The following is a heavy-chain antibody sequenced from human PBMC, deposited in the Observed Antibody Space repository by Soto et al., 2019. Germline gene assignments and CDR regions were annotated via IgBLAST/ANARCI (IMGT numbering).Heavy chain of an antibody. D-gene: IGHD3-3*01. CDR3: TRTRRRVLEWLLSTYYYYYMDV. Sequence: GGSLRLSCAASGFTFSGSAMHWVRQASGKGLEWVGRIRSKANSYATAYAASVKGRFTISRDDSKNTAYLQMNSLKTEDTAVYYCTRTRRRVLEWLLSTYYYYYMDVWGKGTTVTVSS. J-gene: IGHJ6*03. CDR2: IRSKANSYAT. V-gene: IGHV3-73*01. CDR1: GFTFSGSA.